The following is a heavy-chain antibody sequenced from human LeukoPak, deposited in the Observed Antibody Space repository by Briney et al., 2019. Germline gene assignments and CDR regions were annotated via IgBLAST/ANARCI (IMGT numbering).Heavy chain of an antibody. V-gene: IGHV4-34*01. CDR2: INHSGST. CDR3: ARGGYDYGDYEGWFDP. Sequence: SETLSLTCAVYGGSFSGYYWSWIRQPPGKGLEWIGEINHSGSTNYNPSLKSRVTISVDTSKNQFSLKLSSVTAADTAVYYCARGGYDYGDYEGWFDPWGQGTLVTVSS. J-gene: IGHJ5*02. CDR1: GGSFSGYY. D-gene: IGHD4-17*01.